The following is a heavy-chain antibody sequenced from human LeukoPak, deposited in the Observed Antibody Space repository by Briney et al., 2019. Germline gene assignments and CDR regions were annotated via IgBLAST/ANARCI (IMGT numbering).Heavy chain of an antibody. D-gene: IGHD3-16*01. Sequence: GRSLRLSCAASGFTFSSYGMHWVRQAPGKGLEWVAVISYDGSNKYYADSVKGRFTISRDNSKNTLYLQMNSLRAEDTAVYYCARGRLGAGWLDPWGQGILVTVSA. V-gene: IGHV3-30*03. CDR2: ISYDGSNK. CDR1: GFTFSSYG. CDR3: ARGRLGAGWLDP. J-gene: IGHJ5*02.